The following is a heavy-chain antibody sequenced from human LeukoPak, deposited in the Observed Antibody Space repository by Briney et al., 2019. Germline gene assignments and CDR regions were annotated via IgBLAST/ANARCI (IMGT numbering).Heavy chain of an antibody. D-gene: IGHD6-6*01. CDR1: GFTFSSYS. Sequence: PGGSLRLSCAASGFTFSSYSLNWVRQAPGKGLEWVSYISSSRGNIYYADSVKGRFTISRDHAKNSLYLQMNSLRAEDTAMYYCARDRQLTTPYHFDYWGQGTLVTVSS. CDR3: ARDRQLTTPYHFDY. J-gene: IGHJ4*02. V-gene: IGHV3-48*04. CDR2: ISSSRGNI.